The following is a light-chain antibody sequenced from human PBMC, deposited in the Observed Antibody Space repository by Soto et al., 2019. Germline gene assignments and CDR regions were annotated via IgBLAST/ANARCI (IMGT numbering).Light chain of an antibody. CDR3: MQGTHWPPWK. CDR2: KVS. CDR1: QSLVYSDGNTY. J-gene: IGKJ1*01. V-gene: IGKV2-30*01. Sequence: DVVMTQSPLSLPVTLGQPASISCRSSQSLVYSDGNTYLNWFQQRPGQSPRRLISKVSNRDSGVPDRFSGSGSGTDFTLKISRVEAEDVGVYYCMQGTHWPPWKCGQGTKVEIK.